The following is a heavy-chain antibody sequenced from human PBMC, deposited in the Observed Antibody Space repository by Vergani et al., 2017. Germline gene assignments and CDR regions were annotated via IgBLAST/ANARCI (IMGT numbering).Heavy chain of an antibody. CDR1: GYTFSNYY. CDR2: IIPIFGTA. D-gene: IGHD3-10*01. V-gene: IGHV1-69*18. CDR3: ARDPSLTINFSTSAP. Sequence: QVQVVQSGAEVKKSGASVKVSCKTSGYTFSNYYMHWVRQAPGQGLEWMGRIIPIFGTANYAQKFQGRVTITADESTSTAYMELSSLRSEDTAVYYCARDPSLTINFSTSAPWGQGTLVTVSS. J-gene: IGHJ5*02.